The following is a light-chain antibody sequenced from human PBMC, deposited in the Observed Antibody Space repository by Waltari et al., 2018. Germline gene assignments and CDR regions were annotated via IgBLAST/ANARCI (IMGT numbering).Light chain of an antibody. J-gene: IGKJ4*01. CDR2: DAS. V-gene: IGKV3-11*01. Sequence: EIVLTQSPVTLSLSPGERVTLSCRASQSVSSYLTWYQQKPGQAPRLLIYDASNRATGIPARFRGSGSGTDFTLTISSLEPEDFAVYYCQQRSNWPPALTFGGGTKVEVK. CDR3: QQRSNWPPALT. CDR1: QSVSSY.